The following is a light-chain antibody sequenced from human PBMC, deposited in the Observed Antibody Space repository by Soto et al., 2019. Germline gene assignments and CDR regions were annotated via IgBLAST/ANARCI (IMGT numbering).Light chain of an antibody. CDR1: SGHSSYA. CDR3: QTWGTGIHYV. Sequence: QSVLTQSPSASASLGAAVKLTCTLSSGHSSYAIAWHQQQPEKGPRYLMKLNSDGSHSKGDGIPDRFSGSSSGAERYLTTSSLQSEDEADYYCQTWGTGIHYVFGTGTKLTVL. CDR2: LNSDGSH. V-gene: IGLV4-69*01. J-gene: IGLJ1*01.